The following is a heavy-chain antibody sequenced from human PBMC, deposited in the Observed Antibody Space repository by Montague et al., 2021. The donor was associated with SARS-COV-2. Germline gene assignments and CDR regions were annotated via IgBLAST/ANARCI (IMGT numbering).Heavy chain of an antibody. D-gene: IGHD2-15*01. CDR3: ARWKLYCSGGSCYSNRFDI. Sequence: SETVSLTCTVSGGSISSSSYYWGWIRQPPGKGLEWIGSIYYSGSTYYNPSLKSRVTISVDTSKNQFSLKLSSVTAADTAVYYCARWKLYCSGGSCYSNRFDIWGQGTMVTVSS. CDR1: GGSISSSSYY. V-gene: IGHV4-39*01. CDR2: IYYSGST. J-gene: IGHJ3*02.